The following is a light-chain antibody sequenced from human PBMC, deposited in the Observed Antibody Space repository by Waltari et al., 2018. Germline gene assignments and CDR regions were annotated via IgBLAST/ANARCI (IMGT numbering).Light chain of an antibody. J-gene: IGKJ4*01. CDR2: GSS. Sequence: ETVLTQSPATLSVSPGERVTLSCRASQGLKDTLAWYQQKPGQAPRLLIYGSSTRATGVPARFRGTGSGTDFTLTITRLQSEDSALYYCQQYNRWPPLTFGGGTKVEIK. CDR3: QQYNRWPPLT. CDR1: QGLKDT. V-gene: IGKV3-15*01.